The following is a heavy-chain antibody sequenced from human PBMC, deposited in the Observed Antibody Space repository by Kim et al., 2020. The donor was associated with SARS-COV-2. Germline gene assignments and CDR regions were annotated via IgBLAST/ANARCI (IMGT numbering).Heavy chain of an antibody. CDR3: ARDLRTQGYCSGGSCYSMSFYYYGMDV. CDR1: GFTFSSYG. Sequence: GGSLRLSCAASGFTFSSYGMHWVRQAPGKGLEWVAVISYDGSNKYYADSVKGRFTISRDNSKNTLYLQMNSLRAEDMAVYYCARDLRTQGYCSGGSCYSMSFYYYGMDVWGQGTTVTVSS. D-gene: IGHD2-15*01. J-gene: IGHJ6*02. V-gene: IGHV3-33*05. CDR2: ISYDGSNK.